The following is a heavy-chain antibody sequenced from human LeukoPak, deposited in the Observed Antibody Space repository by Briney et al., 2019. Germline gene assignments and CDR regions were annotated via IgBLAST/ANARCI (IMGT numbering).Heavy chain of an antibody. J-gene: IGHJ4*02. CDR2: ISGSGGST. D-gene: IGHD6-13*01. CDR3: AKDYSRAAAGTPDY. V-gene: IGHV3-23*01. CDR1: GFTFSSYA. Sequence: PGGSLRLSCAASGFTFSSYAMSWVRQAPGKGLEWVSAISGSGGSTYYADSVKGRFTISRDNSKNTLYLQTNSLRAEDTAVYYCAKDYSRAAAGTPDYWGQGTLVTVSS.